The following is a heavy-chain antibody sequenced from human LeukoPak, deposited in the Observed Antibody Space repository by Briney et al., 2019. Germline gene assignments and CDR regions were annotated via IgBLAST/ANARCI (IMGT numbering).Heavy chain of an antibody. V-gene: IGHV3-21*01. CDR2: ISSSSSYI. CDR1: GFTFSTYS. CDR3: ARRDTSGGSGSYYRYWYFDL. Sequence: PGGSLRLSCAASGFTFSTYSMNWVRQAPGKGLEWVSSISSSSSYIYYADSLKGRFTISRDNAKNSLYLQMNSLRAEDTAVYYCARRDTSGGSGSYYRYWYFDLWGRGTLVTVSS. J-gene: IGHJ2*01. D-gene: IGHD3-10*01.